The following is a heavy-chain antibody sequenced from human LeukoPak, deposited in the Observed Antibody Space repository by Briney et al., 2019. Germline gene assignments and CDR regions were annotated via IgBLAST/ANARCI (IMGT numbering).Heavy chain of an antibody. V-gene: IGHV4-59*01. Sequence: SETLSLTCTVFGGSISSYYWSWIRQPPGKGLEWIGYIYYSGSTNYNPSPKSRVTISVDTSKNQFSLKLSSVTAADTAVYYCAREIAAAGTDSFDAFDIWGQGTMVTVSS. CDR2: IYYSGST. D-gene: IGHD6-13*01. CDR3: AREIAAAGTDSFDAFDI. J-gene: IGHJ3*02. CDR1: GGSISSYY.